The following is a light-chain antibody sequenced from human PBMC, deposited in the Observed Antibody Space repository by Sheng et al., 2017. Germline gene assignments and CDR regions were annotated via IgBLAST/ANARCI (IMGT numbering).Light chain of an antibody. V-gene: IGKV1-9*01. Sequence: DIQLTQSPSFLSASVGDRVTITCRASQGISSYLAWYQQKPGKAPKLLIYAASTLQSGVPSRFSGSGSGTEFTLTISSLQPEDFATYYCQQANSFPLTFGGG. CDR3: QQANSFPLT. J-gene: IGKJ4*01. CDR2: AAS. CDR1: QGISSY.